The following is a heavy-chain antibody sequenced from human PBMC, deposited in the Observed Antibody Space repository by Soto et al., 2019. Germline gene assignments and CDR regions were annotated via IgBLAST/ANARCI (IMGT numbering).Heavy chain of an antibody. CDR3: ARLQFGEGFEY. Sequence: SETLSLTCAFSVVSISGGGFSCSWIRQPPGKGLEWIGYILHTGGTQYNPSLKSRVSMSVDKSKNQFSLHLTSVTAADTAVYYCARLQFGEGFEYWGQGALVIVSS. CDR1: VVSISGGGFS. V-gene: IGHV4-30-2*01. D-gene: IGHD3-10*01. J-gene: IGHJ4*02. CDR2: ILHTGGT.